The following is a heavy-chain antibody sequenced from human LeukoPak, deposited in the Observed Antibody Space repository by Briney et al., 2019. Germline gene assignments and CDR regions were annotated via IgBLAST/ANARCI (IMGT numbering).Heavy chain of an antibody. CDR1: GGSISSYY. CDR2: IYYSGST. Sequence: SETLSLTCTVSGGSISSYYWSWIRQPPGKGLEWIGYIYYSGSTNYNPSLKSRVTISVDTSKNQFSLKLSSVTAADTAVYYCASSPQVKGYFDYWGQGTLVTVSS. CDR3: ASSPQVKGYFDY. J-gene: IGHJ4*02. V-gene: IGHV4-59*01. D-gene: IGHD2-21*01.